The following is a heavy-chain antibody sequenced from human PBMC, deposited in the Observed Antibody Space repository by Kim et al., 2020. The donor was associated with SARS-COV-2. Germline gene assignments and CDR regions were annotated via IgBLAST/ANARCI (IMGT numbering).Heavy chain of an antibody. V-gene: IGHV3-30*07. J-gene: IGHJ4*02. Sequence: DSVKGRFTISRDNSKNTLYLQMNSLRAEDTAVYYCARGWGHPYDSSTIDYWGQGTLVTVSS. CDR3: ARGWGHPYDSSTIDY. D-gene: IGHD3-22*01.